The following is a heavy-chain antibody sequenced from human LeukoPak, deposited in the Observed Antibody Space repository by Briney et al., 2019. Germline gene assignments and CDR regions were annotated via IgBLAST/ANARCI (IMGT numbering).Heavy chain of an antibody. Sequence: GGSLRLSCAASGFTFSSYAMSWVRQAPGKGLEWVSAISGSGGSTYYADSVKGRFTISRDNSKNTLYLQMNSLRAEDTAVYYCANGEYPNYYFDYWGQGTLVTVSS. V-gene: IGHV3-23*01. CDR3: ANGEYPNYYFDY. D-gene: IGHD6-6*01. CDR2: ISGSGGST. CDR1: GFTFSSYA. J-gene: IGHJ4*02.